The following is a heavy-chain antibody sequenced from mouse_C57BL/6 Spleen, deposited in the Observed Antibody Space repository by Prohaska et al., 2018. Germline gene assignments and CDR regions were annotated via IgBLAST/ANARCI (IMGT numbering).Heavy chain of an antibody. J-gene: IGHJ3*01. CDR3: ARSHYYGSSYGAWFAY. CDR2: INPNNGGT. D-gene: IGHD1-1*01. Sequence: HGKSLEWIGDINPNNGGTSYNQKFKGKATLTVDKSSSTAYMELRSLTSEDSAVYYCARSHYYGSSYGAWFAYWGQGTLVTVSA. V-gene: IGHV1-26*01.